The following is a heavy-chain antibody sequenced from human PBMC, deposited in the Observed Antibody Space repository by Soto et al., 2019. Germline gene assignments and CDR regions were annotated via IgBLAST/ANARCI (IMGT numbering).Heavy chain of an antibody. Sequence: PSETLSLTCTVSGGSISSYYWSWIRQPPGKGLEWIGYIYYSGSTNYNPSIKSRVTISVDTSKNQFSLKLSSVTAADTAVYYCAREPFINWKGNAFDIWGQGTMVTVSS. V-gene: IGHV4-59*01. CDR1: GGSISSYY. J-gene: IGHJ3*02. CDR2: IYYSGST. D-gene: IGHD1-20*01. CDR3: AREPFINWKGNAFDI.